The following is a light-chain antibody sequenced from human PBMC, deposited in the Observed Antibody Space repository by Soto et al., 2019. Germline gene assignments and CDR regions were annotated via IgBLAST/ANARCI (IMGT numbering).Light chain of an antibody. Sequence: VVTQSPPTLSLSPGERATLSCRTSLSVSSYLAWYQQKPGQAPRLLIYDASNRATGIPARFTGSGSGTGFNLTISTLEPEDFAVYYCQQRQYWPPITFGQGTRLEIK. CDR2: DAS. J-gene: IGKJ5*01. CDR1: LSVSSY. V-gene: IGKV3-11*01. CDR3: QQRQYWPPIT.